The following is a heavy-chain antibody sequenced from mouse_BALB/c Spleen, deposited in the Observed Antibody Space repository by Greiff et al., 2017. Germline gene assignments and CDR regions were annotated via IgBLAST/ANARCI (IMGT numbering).Heavy chain of an antibody. Sequence: DVKLVESGAELVKPGASVKLSCTASGFNIKDTYMHWVKQRPEQGLEWIGRIDPANGNTKYDPKFQGKATITADTSSNTAYLQLSSLTSEDTAVYYCARTLGYLDYWGQGTTLTVSS. J-gene: IGHJ2*01. CDR2: IDPANGNT. CDR1: GFNIKDTY. V-gene: IGHV14-3*02. CDR3: ARTLGYLDY. D-gene: IGHD3-3*01.